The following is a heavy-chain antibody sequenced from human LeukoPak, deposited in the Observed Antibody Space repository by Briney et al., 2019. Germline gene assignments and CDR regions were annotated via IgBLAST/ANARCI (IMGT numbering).Heavy chain of an antibody. CDR1: GFTFSSYA. J-gene: IGHJ3*02. V-gene: IGHV3-15*01. CDR2: IKSKTESGTT. D-gene: IGHD3-22*01. CDR3: ATDHGSGYFGDTFDI. Sequence: GGSLRLSCAASGFTFSSYAMTWVRQAPGKGLEWVGRIKSKTESGTTDYAAPVKGRFTISREDSKNTVFLQMDSLEPADTGVYYCATDHGSGYFGDTFDIWGQGTTVTVSS.